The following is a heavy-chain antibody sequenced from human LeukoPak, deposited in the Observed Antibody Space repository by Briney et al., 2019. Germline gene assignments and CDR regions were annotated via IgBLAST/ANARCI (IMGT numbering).Heavy chain of an antibody. CDR1: GGSITTSSSY. Sequence: SETLSPTCTVSGGSITTSSSYWAWIRQPPGKGLEWIVEIYYSGKTYYNPSFKSRLTISVDSSKNQFSLSLSSLTAADTAVFYCARLALKSGDHPVWGQGSLVIVSS. J-gene: IGHJ4*02. CDR2: IYYSGKT. CDR3: ARLALKSGDHPV. V-gene: IGHV4-39*01. D-gene: IGHD2-21*01.